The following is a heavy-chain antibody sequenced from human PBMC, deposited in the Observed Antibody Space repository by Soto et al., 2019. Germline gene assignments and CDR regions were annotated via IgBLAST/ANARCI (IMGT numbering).Heavy chain of an antibody. CDR1: GFTLIGTP. J-gene: IGHJ5*02. V-gene: IGHV1-58*01. D-gene: IGHD2-2*01. CDR3: AAVRRVKEWYQGFDA. Sequence: SVKVSCKASGFTLIGTPVQWVRQARGQRLEWMGWIDVGSGNTNYAQKFHERVTITGDMSTNTAYMELSGLRSDDTAVYYWAAVRRVKEWYQGFDAWGQGTPVTVSS. CDR2: IDVGSGNT.